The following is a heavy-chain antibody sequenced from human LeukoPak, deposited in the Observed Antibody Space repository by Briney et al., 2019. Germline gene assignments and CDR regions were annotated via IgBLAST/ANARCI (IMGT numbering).Heavy chain of an antibody. V-gene: IGHV1-8*03. CDR2: MNPNSGNT. CDR3: ARGIHWNAFSWISGSKNNWFDP. D-gene: IGHD1-1*01. J-gene: IGHJ5*02. CDR1: GYTFTSYD. Sequence: GASVKVSCKASGYTFTSYDINWVRQATGQGLEWMGWMNPNSGNTGYAQKFQGRVTITRNTSISTAYMELSSLRSEDTAVYYCARGIHWNAFSWISGSKNNWFDPWGQGNLVTVSS.